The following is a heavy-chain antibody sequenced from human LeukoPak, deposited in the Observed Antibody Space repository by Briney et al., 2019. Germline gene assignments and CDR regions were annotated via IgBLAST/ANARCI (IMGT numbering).Heavy chain of an antibody. CDR2: ISSISHYI. J-gene: IGHJ4*02. CDR1: GFTFSSYA. D-gene: IGHD2-2*01. V-gene: IGHV3-21*03. Sequence: PGGSLRLSCAASGFTFSSYAMSWVRQAPGKGLEWVSSISSISHYIYYADSLKGRLTISRDNAKNSLYLQMNSLKTEDTAVYYCTTAVVVPAATKGYWGQGTLVTVSS. CDR3: TTAVVVPAATKGY.